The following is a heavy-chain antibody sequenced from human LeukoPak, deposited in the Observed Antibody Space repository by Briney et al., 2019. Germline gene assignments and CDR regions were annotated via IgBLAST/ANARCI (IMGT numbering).Heavy chain of an antibody. CDR2: ISYDGSNK. CDR1: GFTFSSYA. CDR3: ARDGRWDY. V-gene: IGHV3-30-3*01. Sequence: PGGSLRLSCAASGFTFSSYAMHWVRQAPGKGLEWVAVISYDGSNKYYADSVKGRFTISRDNSKNTLYLQTNSLRAEDTAVYYCARDGRWDYWGQGTLVTVSS. D-gene: IGHD2-15*01. J-gene: IGHJ4*02.